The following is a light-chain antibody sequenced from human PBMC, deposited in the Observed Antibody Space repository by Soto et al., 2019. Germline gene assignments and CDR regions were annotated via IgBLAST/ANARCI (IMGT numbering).Light chain of an antibody. Sequence: QSVLTQPASVSGSPGQSITISCTGTSSDVGGYNYVSWYQQHPGKAPKLMIYEVSNRPSGVSNRLSGSKSGNTASLTISGLQAEDEADYYCSSYTSSSTLYVFGTGTRSPS. V-gene: IGLV2-14*01. J-gene: IGLJ1*01. CDR3: SSYTSSSTLYV. CDR1: SSDVGGYNY. CDR2: EVS.